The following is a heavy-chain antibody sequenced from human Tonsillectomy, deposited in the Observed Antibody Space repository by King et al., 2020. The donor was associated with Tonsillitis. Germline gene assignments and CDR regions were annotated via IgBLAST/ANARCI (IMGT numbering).Heavy chain of an antibody. D-gene: IGHD5-18*01. Sequence: VQLQESGPGLVKPSETLSLTCAVSSHSISSGFYWGWIRQPPGKGLQWIGSIYHSGRTYYNPSLKSRVTISVDMSKNQFSLKLSSVSAADTAVYYCARMSEYNYGYTFDYWGQGTLVTVSS. CDR3: ARMSEYNYGYTFDY. CDR2: IYHSGRT. J-gene: IGHJ4*02. V-gene: IGHV4-38-2*01. CDR1: SHSISSGFY.